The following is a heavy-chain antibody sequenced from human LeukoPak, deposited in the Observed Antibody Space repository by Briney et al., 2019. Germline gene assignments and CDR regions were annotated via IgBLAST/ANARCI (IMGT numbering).Heavy chain of an antibody. CDR3: ARHVRDCDILTGYSRDNWFDP. CDR1: GGSISSSSYY. CDR2: IYYSGST. Sequence: SETLSLTCTVSGGSISSSSYYWGWIRQPPGKGLEWIGSIYYSGSTYYNPSLKSRVTISVDTSKNQFSLKLSSVTAADTAVYYCARHVRDCDILTGYSRDNWFDPWGQGTLVTVSS. D-gene: IGHD3-9*01. J-gene: IGHJ5*02. V-gene: IGHV4-39*01.